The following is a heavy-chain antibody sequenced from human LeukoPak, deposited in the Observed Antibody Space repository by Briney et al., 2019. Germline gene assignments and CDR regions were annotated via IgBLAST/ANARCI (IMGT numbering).Heavy chain of an antibody. CDR2: IRSSSDYT. CDR1: GXNFRDYY. J-gene: IGHJ5*02. CDR3: VEPTCLRGGYCSTNP. V-gene: IGHV3-11*03. Sequence: SGGSLILSCAATGXNFRDYYMSWIRQAPGKGLESVSYIRSSSDYTNHADPVKGRFTISRDNAKNSLYLQMHSLRAEDTAVYYCVEPTCLRGGYCSTNPWGQGTLVTVSS. D-gene: IGHD2-2*01.